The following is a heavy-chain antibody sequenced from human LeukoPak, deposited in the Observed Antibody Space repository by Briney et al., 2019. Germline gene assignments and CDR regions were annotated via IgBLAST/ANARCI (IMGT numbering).Heavy chain of an antibody. CDR2: IYHSGST. V-gene: IGHV4-38-2*02. CDR3: ARDGRWLALNWFDP. CDR1: GYSISSGYY. D-gene: IGHD6-19*01. Sequence: SETLSLTCAVSGYSISSGYYWGWIRQPPGKGLEWIGSIYHSGSTYYNPSLKSRVTISVDTSKNQFSLKLSSVTAADTAVYYCARDGRWLALNWFDPWGRGTLVTVSS. J-gene: IGHJ5*02.